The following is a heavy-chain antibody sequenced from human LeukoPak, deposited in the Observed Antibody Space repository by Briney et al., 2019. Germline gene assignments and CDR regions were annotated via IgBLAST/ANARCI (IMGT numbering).Heavy chain of an antibody. D-gene: IGHD6-13*01. Sequence: SETLPLPCSVSGGSISGYYWSWIRQTAEKGLEWIGRVHPSGTTNYNPSLESRITMSVDKSRNHFSLTLTSVTATDTALYFCAREGSSGWYGGNWFYHWGEGILVTVSS. V-gene: IGHV4-4*07. J-gene: IGHJ5*02. CDR3: AREGSSGWYGGNWFYH. CDR2: VHPSGTT. CDR1: GGSISGYY.